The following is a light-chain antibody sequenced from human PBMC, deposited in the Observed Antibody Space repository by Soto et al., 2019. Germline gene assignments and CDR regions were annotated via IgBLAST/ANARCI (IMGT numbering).Light chain of an antibody. Sequence: IVLTQSPCTLSLSPGERATLSCGASQSVTSNYLAWYQQKPGQAPRLLIYGASTRATGIPARFSGSGSGTEFTLTISSLQSEDFAVYYCQQYNNWPLTFGGGTKVDIK. CDR3: QQYNNWPLT. CDR2: GAS. CDR1: QSVTSN. V-gene: IGKV3-15*01. J-gene: IGKJ4*01.